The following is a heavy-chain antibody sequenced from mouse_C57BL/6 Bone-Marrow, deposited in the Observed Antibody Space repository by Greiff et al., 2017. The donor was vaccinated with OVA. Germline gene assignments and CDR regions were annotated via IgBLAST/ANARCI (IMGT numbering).Heavy chain of an antibody. D-gene: IGHD2-5*01. CDR3: ASPYYSNYGFDY. J-gene: IGHJ2*01. V-gene: IGHV1-64*01. Sequence: QVQLKQPGAELVKPGASVKLSCKASGYTFTSYWMHWVKQRPGQGLEWIGMIHPNSGSTNYNEKFKSKATLTVDKSSSTDYMQLSSLTSADSAVYYCASPYYSNYGFDYWGQGTTLTVSS. CDR2: IHPNSGST. CDR1: GYTFTSYW.